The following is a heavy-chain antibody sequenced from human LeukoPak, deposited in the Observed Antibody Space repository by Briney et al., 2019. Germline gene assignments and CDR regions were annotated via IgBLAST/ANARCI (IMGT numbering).Heavy chain of an antibody. D-gene: IGHD1-7*01. V-gene: IGHV1-69*11. Sequence: SVKVSCKASGGTFSSYVISWVRQAPGQGLEWMGRIIPILGTANYAQKFQDRVTITADESMNTVYMELSNLRSEDTAVYYCARVGIIGTNDYWGQGTLVTVSS. CDR1: GGTFSSYV. J-gene: IGHJ4*02. CDR2: IIPILGTA. CDR3: ARVGIIGTNDY.